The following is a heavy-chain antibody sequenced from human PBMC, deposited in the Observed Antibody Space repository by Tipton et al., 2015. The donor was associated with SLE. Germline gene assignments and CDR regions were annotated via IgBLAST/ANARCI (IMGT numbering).Heavy chain of an antibody. J-gene: IGHJ4*02. D-gene: IGHD6-6*01. CDR3: ARCASSAY. Sequence: TLSLTCTVSGGSIGHNYWNLIRQSTGKGLEWIGRFYTDGSTRHRPSLESRLSPSFVSRVTMSVDPSKNRFSLNLRSVTAAHTAVYSCARCASSAYWGQGALVTVSS. V-gene: IGHV4-4*07. CDR2: FYTDGST. CDR1: GGSIGHNY.